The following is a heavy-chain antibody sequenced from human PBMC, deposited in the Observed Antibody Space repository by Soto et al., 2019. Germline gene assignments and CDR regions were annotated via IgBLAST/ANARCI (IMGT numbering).Heavy chain of an antibody. CDR1: GGSLSGYY. CDR2: INHSGST. Sequence: PSETLSLTCVVYGGSLSGYYWSCIRQPPGKRLEWPGEINHSGSTNYTPSLKRRVTISVDTSKNQFSLKLSSVTAADTAVYYCARTRGRRFGEFLYRANYYGMDVWRQATKVSVAS. CDR3: ARTRGRRFGEFLYRANYYGMDV. V-gene: IGHV4-34*01. D-gene: IGHD3-10*01. J-gene: IGHJ6*02.